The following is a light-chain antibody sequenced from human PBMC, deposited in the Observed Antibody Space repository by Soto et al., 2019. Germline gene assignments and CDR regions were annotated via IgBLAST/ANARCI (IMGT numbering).Light chain of an antibody. Sequence: EIVLTQSPGTLSLSPGEGATLSCRASQSVSSNSLSWYQQKPGQAPRLLIYGASSRATGIPDRFSGSGSGTDFSLTISRLEPEDFAVYYCQQYGSSPRYTFGQGTKLEI. CDR1: QSVSSNS. V-gene: IGKV3-20*01. J-gene: IGKJ2*01. CDR2: GAS. CDR3: QQYGSSPRYT.